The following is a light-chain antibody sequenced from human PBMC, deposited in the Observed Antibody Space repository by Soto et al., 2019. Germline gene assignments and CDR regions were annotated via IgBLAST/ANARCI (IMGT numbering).Light chain of an antibody. CDR1: RSGSSS. Sequence: IVMTQSPATLSHSPGANATRSCRAGRSGSSSLAGYQQKPGQDPRLLIYCASSRATGIPARFSGSGSGTEFTLTISSLQSEDFAVYYCQQYNNWPPITFGQGTRLEIK. J-gene: IGKJ5*01. CDR2: CAS. V-gene: IGKV3-15*01. CDR3: QQYNNWPPIT.